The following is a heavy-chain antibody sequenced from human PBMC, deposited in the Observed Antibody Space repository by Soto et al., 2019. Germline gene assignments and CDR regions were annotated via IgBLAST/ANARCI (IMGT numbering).Heavy chain of an antibody. D-gene: IGHD4-4*01. CDR1: GYIFTDYW. CDR3: ARIAAYSNYGVAWLDS. CDR2: IDPRDSFT. V-gene: IGHV5-10-1*01. Sequence: PGESLKISCHVSGYIFTDYWITWVRQIPGKGLEWLGRIDPRDSFTNYNPSWHGHVTLSADKSITTAYLQWSSLMASDTAMYYCARIAAYSNYGVAWLDSWGQGTLVTVSS. J-gene: IGHJ5*01.